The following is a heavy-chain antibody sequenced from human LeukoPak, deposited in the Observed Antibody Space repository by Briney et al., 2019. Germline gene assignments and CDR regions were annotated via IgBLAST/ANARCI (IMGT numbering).Heavy chain of an antibody. J-gene: IGHJ4*02. V-gene: IGHV3-21*01. CDR3: ARGGSYSISFDY. Sequence: PGGSLRLSCAASGFTFSSYSMNWVRQAPGKGLEWVSSISSSSSYIYYADSVKGRFTISRDNAKNSLYLQVNSLRAEDTAVYYCARGGSYSISFDYWGQGTLVTVSS. CDR1: GFTFSSYS. CDR2: ISSSSSYI. D-gene: IGHD3-10*01.